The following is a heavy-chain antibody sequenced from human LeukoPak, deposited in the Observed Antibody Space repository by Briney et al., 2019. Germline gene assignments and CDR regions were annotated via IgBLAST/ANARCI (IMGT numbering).Heavy chain of an antibody. CDR3: AKELLVAAAFDY. CDR1: GFTFDDYA. J-gene: IGHJ4*02. V-gene: IGHV3-23*01. CDR2: ISGRGGST. D-gene: IGHD6-13*01. Sequence: PGGSLRLSCAASGFTFDDYAMSWVRQAPGKGLEWVSAISGRGGSTYYADSVKGRFTISRDNSKNTLYLQMNSLRAEDTAVYYCAKELLVAAAFDYWGQGTLVTVSS.